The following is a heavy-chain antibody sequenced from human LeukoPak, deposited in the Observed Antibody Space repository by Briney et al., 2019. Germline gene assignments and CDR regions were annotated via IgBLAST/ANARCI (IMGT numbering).Heavy chain of an antibody. CDR1: GRSISSYY. CDR2: IYYSGST. CDR3: ARFYDSSAWFDP. Sequence: SETLSLTCTVSGRSISSYYWSWLRQPPGKGLEWIGYIYYSGSTNYNPSLKSRVTISEDTSKNQFSLKLSSVTAADTAVYYCARFYDSSAWFDPWGQGTLVTVSS. V-gene: IGHV4-59*01. J-gene: IGHJ5*02. D-gene: IGHD3-22*01.